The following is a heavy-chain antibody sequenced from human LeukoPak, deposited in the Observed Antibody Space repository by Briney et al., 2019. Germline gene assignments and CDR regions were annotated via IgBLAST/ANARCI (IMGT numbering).Heavy chain of an antibody. Sequence: PSETLSLTCTVSGGSTSSYYWSWIRQPPGKGLEWIGRIYTSGSTNYNPSLKSRVTISVDTSKNQFSLKLSSVTAADTAVYYCALDYGDYFDYWGQGTLVTVSS. J-gene: IGHJ4*02. CDR2: IYTSGST. CDR1: GGSTSSYY. V-gene: IGHV4-4*08. CDR3: ALDYGDYFDY. D-gene: IGHD4-17*01.